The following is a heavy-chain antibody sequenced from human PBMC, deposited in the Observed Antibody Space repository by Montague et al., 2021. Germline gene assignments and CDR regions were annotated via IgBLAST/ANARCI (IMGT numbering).Heavy chain of an antibody. CDR1: GFNFGFYW. CDR3: LRDLNYGLGSSYDHFDH. D-gene: IGHD3-10*01. J-gene: IGHJ4*02. Sequence: SLRLSCAASGFNFGFYWMHWVRQAPGKGLVWVSHIDTDGRSTTYADSVAGRFTISRDNAKNTLLLQMNSLRAEDTAVYYCLRDLNYGLGSSYDHFDHWGQGALVTVSS. V-gene: IGHV3-74*03. CDR2: IDTDGRST.